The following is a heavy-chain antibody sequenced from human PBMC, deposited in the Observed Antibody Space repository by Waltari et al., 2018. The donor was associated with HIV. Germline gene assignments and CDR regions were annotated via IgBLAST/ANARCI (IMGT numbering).Heavy chain of an antibody. CDR2: VHYSGAT. D-gene: IGHD6-25*01. J-gene: IGHJ3*02. Sequence: QVQLQESGPGLLKPSETLSLTCNVTGGSISSGRYYWSWLRQAPGKGLEWVGYVHYSGATSYNPSLRSRVTISLDMSKTRFSLRLTSVTAADTALYLCARDRGASDIWGQGIMVTVSS. CDR3: ARDRGASDI. V-gene: IGHV4-61*01. CDR1: GGSISSGRYY.